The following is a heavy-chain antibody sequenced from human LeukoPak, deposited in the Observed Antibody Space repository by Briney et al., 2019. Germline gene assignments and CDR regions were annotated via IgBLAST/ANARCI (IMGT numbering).Heavy chain of an antibody. CDR3: ARHPPSRFLEWLFDY. CDR1: GGSISSGSYY. Sequence: PSETLSLTCTVSGGSISSGSYYWDWIRQPPGKGLEWIGSIYFSGSTYYNPSLKSRVTISVDTSNNQLSLNMSSVTAADTAVYYCARHPPSRFLEWLFDYWGQGTLVTVSS. V-gene: IGHV4-39*01. D-gene: IGHD3-3*01. CDR2: IYFSGST. J-gene: IGHJ4*02.